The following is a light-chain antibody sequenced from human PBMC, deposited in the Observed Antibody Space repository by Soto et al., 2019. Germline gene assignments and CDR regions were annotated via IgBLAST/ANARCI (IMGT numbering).Light chain of an antibody. CDR2: NNN. V-gene: IGLV1-44*01. CDR3: AAWDDSLNGLV. Sequence: QSVLTQPPSASGTPGQRVTISCSGSSSNIGSNTVNWYQQLPGTAPKLLIYNNNQRPSGVADRFSGSKSGTSASLAISGLQSEDEADYYFAAWDDSLNGLVFGTGTKLTVL. CDR1: SSNIGSNT. J-gene: IGLJ1*01.